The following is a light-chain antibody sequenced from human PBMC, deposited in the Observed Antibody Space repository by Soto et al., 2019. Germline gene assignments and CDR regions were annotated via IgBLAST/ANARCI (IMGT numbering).Light chain of an antibody. J-gene: IGKJ1*01. CDR1: QSISTW. CDR2: RAS. V-gene: IGKV1-5*03. Sequence: DIQMTQSPSTLSASVRDRVTITCRASQSISTWLAWYQQKPGLAPKLLIYRASRLESGVPSTFSASGSETEFTLTVTSLQPDDFATYYCQQYQKIPWTCGQGTKVDIK. CDR3: QQYQKIPWT.